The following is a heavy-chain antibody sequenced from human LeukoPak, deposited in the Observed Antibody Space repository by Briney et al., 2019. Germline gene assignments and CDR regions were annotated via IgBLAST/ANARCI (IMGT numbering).Heavy chain of an antibody. J-gene: IGHJ4*02. Sequence: QPGRSLRLSCAASGFTFSSYALHWVRQAPDKGLEWVALISYDGSNKYYADSVKGRFTISRDNSKNTLYLQMNSLRAEDTAVYCCARDLTGTPMALRYWGQGTLVTVSS. CDR3: ARDLTGTPMALRY. CDR2: ISYDGSNK. CDR1: GFTFSSYA. D-gene: IGHD5-18*01. V-gene: IGHV3-30-3*01.